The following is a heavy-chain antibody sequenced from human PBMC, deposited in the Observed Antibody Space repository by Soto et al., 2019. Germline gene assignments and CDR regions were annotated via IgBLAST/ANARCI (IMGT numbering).Heavy chain of an antibody. V-gene: IGHV1-2*02. J-gene: IGHJ6*02. D-gene: IGHD1-7*01. CDR1: GYTFTGYY. Sequence: ASVKVSCKASGYTFTGYYMHWVRQAPGQGLEWMGWINPNSGGTNYAQKFQGRVTMTRDTSISTAYMELSRLRSDDTAVYYCARGTTGTTNCYYGMDVSFQGTTVTVS. CDR2: INPNSGGT. CDR3: ARGTTGTTNCYYGMDV.